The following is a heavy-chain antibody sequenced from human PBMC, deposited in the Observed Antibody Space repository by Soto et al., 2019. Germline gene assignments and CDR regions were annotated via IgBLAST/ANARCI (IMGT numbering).Heavy chain of an antibody. V-gene: IGHV4-30-4*01. J-gene: IGHJ4*02. CDR1: GGSISSGDYY. D-gene: IGHD3-10*01. Sequence: TLSHTCTVSGGSISSGDYYWSWIRQPPGKGLEWIGYIYYSGSTYYNPSLKSRVTISVDSSKSQVSLKLTSVTAADTAVYFYARILMNYYRLDYWGQGALVTVSS. CDR2: IYYSGST. CDR3: ARILMNYYRLDY.